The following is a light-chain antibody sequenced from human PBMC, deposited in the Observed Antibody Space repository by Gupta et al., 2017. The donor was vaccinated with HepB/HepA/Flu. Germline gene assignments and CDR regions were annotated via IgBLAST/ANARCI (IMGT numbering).Light chain of an antibody. Sequence: QSVLTQPPSVSGAPVQRVTVSCTGSSSNIGAGYDVHWYQQLPGTAPKLLIHGNSDRPSGVPDRFSGSKSGTSASLAISGLQAEDEADYYCQSYDNSLNAVVFGGGTKLTVL. V-gene: IGLV1-40*01. CDR1: SSNIGAGYD. CDR3: QSYDNSLNAVV. J-gene: IGLJ2*01. CDR2: GNS.